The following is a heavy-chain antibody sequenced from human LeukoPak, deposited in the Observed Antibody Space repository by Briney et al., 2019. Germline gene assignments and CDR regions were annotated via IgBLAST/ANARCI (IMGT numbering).Heavy chain of an antibody. J-gene: IGHJ5*02. V-gene: IGHV4-34*01. CDR1: GGSISSYY. Sequence: SETLSLTCTVSGGSISSYYWSWIRQPPGKGLEWIGEINHSGSTNYNPSLKSRVTISVDTSKNQFSLKLSSVTAADTAVYYCARSGYSYGYVGNWFDPWGQGTLVTVSS. D-gene: IGHD5-18*01. CDR3: ARSGYSYGYVGNWFDP. CDR2: INHSGST.